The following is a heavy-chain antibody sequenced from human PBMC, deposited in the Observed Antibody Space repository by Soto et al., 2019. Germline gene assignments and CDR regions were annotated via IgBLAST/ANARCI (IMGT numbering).Heavy chain of an antibody. CDR1: GYTFISHS. Sequence: GASVKVSCKSSGYTFISHSITWVRQAPGQGLEWMGRISAYNGNTNYAQKLQGRVTMTTDTSTNTAYMELRKLRSDDTAVYYCARGAFCGGAPGCRDMDVWGQGTTVTVSS. V-gene: IGHV1-18*01. J-gene: IGHJ6*02. CDR3: ARGAFCGGAPGCRDMDV. D-gene: IGHD2-21*01. CDR2: ISAYNGNT.